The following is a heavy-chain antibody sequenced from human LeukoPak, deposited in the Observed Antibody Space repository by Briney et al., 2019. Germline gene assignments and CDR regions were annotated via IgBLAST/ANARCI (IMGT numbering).Heavy chain of an antibody. CDR2: IYYSGST. Sequence: SETLSLTCTVSGGSINGFYWSWIRQPPGKGLEWIGYIYYSGSTNYNPSLKSRVTISVDTSKNQFSLKLSSVTAADTAVYYCARVNLERRGFDYWGQGTLVTVSS. CDR3: ARVNLERRGFDY. D-gene: IGHD1-1*01. V-gene: IGHV4-59*01. J-gene: IGHJ4*02. CDR1: GGSINGFY.